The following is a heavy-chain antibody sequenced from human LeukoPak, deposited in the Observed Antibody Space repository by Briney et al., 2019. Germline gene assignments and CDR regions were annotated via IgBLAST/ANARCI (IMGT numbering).Heavy chain of an antibody. CDR2: IYHSGST. CDR1: GYSISSGYY. D-gene: IGHD5-18*01. CDR3: ASGGGDTGYSYGV. J-gene: IGHJ4*02. V-gene: IGHV4-38-2*02. Sequence: SETLSLTCTVSGYSISSGYYWGWIRQPPGKGLEWIGSIYHSGSTYYNPSLKSRVTISVDTSKNQFSLKLSSVTAADTAVYYCASGGGDTGYSYGVWGQGTLVTVSS.